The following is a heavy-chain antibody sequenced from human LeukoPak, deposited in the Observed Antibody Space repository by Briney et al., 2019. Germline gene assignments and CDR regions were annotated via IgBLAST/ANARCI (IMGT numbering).Heavy chain of an antibody. Sequence: GGSLRLSCAASGFTVSSYAMSWVRQAPGKGLEWVSAISGSGGSTYYADSVKGRFTISRDNSKNTLYLQMNSLRAEDTAVYYCAKDAQHYYDSEDYFDYWGQGTLVTVSS. J-gene: IGHJ4*02. CDR3: AKDAQHYYDSEDYFDY. CDR1: GFTVSSYA. V-gene: IGHV3-23*01. D-gene: IGHD3-22*01. CDR2: ISGSGGST.